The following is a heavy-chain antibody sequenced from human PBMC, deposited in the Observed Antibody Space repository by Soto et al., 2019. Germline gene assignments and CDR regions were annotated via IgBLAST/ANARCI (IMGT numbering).Heavy chain of an antibody. J-gene: IGHJ6*02. Sequence: QVQLVQSGAEVKKPGSSVKVSCKASGGTFSSYAISWVRQAPGQGLAWMGGIIPIFGTANYAQKFQGRVTITADKSTSTAYMELSSLRSEDTAVYYCARAPTITMLRASGMDVWGQQTTVTVSS. CDR1: GGTFSSYA. D-gene: IGHD3-10*01. V-gene: IGHV1-69*06. CDR3: ARAPTITMLRASGMDV. CDR2: IIPIFGTA.